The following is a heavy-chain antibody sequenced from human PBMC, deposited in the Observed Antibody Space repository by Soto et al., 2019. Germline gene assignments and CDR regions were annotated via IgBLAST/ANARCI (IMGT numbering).Heavy chain of an antibody. CDR2: ISAYNGNT. Sequence: SSVKVSCKASGYTFTSYGISWVRQAPGQGLEWMGWISAYNGNTNYAQKLQGRVTITADESTSTAYMELSSLRSEDTAVYYCARDGEMATITGYFDYWGQGTLVTVSS. CDR1: GYTFTSYG. V-gene: IGHV1-18*01. J-gene: IGHJ4*02. CDR3: ARDGEMATITGYFDY. D-gene: IGHD5-12*01.